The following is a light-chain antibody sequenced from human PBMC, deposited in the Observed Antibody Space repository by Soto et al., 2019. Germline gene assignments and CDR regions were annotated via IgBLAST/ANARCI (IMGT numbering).Light chain of an antibody. CDR2: DNN. Sequence: QSVLTQPPSVSGAPGQRVTISCTGSSSNIGAGFDVHWYQQLPGTAPKLLIYDNNNRPSGVADRFSGSKSGTSASLAITGRQAEDEAYYYYQSYDSSRSGSVFGGGTKVTVL. CDR1: SSNIGAGFD. V-gene: IGLV1-40*01. CDR3: QSYDSSRSGSV. J-gene: IGLJ2*01.